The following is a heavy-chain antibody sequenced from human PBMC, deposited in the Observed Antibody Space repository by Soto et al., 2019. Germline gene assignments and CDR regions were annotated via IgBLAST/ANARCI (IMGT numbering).Heavy chain of an antibody. CDR3: VRVLDSSWYADL. Sequence: QVQLQESGPGLVKPSETLSLTCSVSGGSVSNASFYWTWIRQAPGTGLEYSGYIFYTGVTNYNPSLSSRVTISLDTSKNHFPLKLNSMTAADSAVYYCVRVLDSSWYADLWGRGTLVTVSS. V-gene: IGHV4-61*03. CDR2: IFYTGVT. D-gene: IGHD3-22*01. J-gene: IGHJ2*01. CDR1: GGSVSNASFY.